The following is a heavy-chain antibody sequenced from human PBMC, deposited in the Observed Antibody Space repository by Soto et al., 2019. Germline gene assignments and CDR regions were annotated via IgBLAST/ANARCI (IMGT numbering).Heavy chain of an antibody. D-gene: IGHD1-26*01. CDR1: GFTFSNYG. CDR2: ILYDGSNK. V-gene: IGHV3-33*01. CDR3: AGGTYYFHY. Sequence: QVQLVESGGDVVQPGRSLRLSCAASGFTFSNYGMHWARQAPGKGLEWVAAILYDGSNKYYADSVKGRFTISIDNSKNTLYLQMNSLRAEDTAVYYCAGGTYYFHYCGQETLVTVSS. J-gene: IGHJ4*02.